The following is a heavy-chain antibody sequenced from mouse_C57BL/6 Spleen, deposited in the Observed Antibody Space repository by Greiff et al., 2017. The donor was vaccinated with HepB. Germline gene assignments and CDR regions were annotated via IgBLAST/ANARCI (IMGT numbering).Heavy chain of an antibody. CDR3: ARSDDSYAMDH. CDR2: IIPSTGGT. CDR1: GYSFTGYY. V-gene: IGHV1-42*01. Sequence: VQLQQSGPELVKPGASVKISCKASGYSFTGYYMNWVKQSPEKSLEWIGEIIPSTGGTTYTQKFKAKATLTVDKSSSTAYMQLKSLTSEDSAVYYCARSDDSYAMDHWGQGTSVTVSS. D-gene: IGHD2-3*01. J-gene: IGHJ4*01.